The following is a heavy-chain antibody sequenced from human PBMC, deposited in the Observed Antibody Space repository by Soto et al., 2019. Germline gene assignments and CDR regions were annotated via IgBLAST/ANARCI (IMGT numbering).Heavy chain of an antibody. Sequence: SETLSLTCTVSGVSISRGDYYWSWIRQPPGKGLEWIGYIYYSGSTYYNPSLKSRVTISVDTSKNQFPLKLSSVTAADTAVYYCARLSSRMINAFDIWGQGTMVTVSS. V-gene: IGHV4-30-4*01. CDR3: ARLSSRMINAFDI. CDR1: GVSISRGDYY. J-gene: IGHJ3*02. D-gene: IGHD3-16*01. CDR2: IYYSGST.